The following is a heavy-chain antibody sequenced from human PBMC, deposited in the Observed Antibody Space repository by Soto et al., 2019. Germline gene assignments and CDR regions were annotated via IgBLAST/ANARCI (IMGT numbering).Heavy chain of an antibody. V-gene: IGHV3-7*01. CDR3: LVTTSAFDI. CDR1: GFTLSNFW. D-gene: IGHD4-17*01. Sequence: DVQLVESGGDLAQPGGSLRLSCAASGFTLSNFWVNWVRQAPGKGLEWVANIKQGGIEKNYVDSVKGRVTISRDDTKNSLFLQMNNLRAEDTAVYYCLVTTSAFDIWGRGTTVTVSS. CDR2: IKQGGIEK. J-gene: IGHJ3*02.